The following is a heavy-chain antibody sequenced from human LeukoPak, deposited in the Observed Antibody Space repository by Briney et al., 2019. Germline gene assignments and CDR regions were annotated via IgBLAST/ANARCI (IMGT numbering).Heavy chain of an antibody. Sequence: GGSLRLSCSASGFTFSSYAMHWVRQAPGKGLEYISGISSNGGSTYHADSVKGRFTISRDNSKNTLYLQMSSLRLEDTSVYYCVKVSSTVGATYFDYWGQGTLVTVPS. CDR2: ISSNGGST. CDR3: VKVSSTVGATYFDY. CDR1: GFTFSSYA. V-gene: IGHV3-64D*06. J-gene: IGHJ4*02. D-gene: IGHD1-26*01.